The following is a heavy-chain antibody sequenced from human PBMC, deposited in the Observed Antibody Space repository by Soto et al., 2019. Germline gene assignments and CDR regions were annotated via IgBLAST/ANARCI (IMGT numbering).Heavy chain of an antibody. J-gene: IGHJ4*02. CDR3: ARDAQPSGDYYFDY. Sequence: ASVKVSCKASGYTFTGYYLHWVRQALGQGLEWMGWISPNTGGTKYAQKFQGRVTMTRDTSISTAYMELSRLRSDDTAVYYCARDAQPSGDYYFDYWGQGTLVTVSS. CDR1: GYTFTGYY. CDR2: ISPNTGGT. D-gene: IGHD4-17*01. V-gene: IGHV1-2*02.